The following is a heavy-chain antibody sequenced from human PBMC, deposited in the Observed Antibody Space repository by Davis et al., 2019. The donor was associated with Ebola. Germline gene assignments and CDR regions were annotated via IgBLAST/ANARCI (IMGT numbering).Heavy chain of an antibody. CDR2: INPNSGGT. Sequence: ASVKVSCNASGYTFTGYYMHWVRPAPGQGLEWMGWINPNSGGTNYAQKFQGRVTMTRDTSISTAYMELSRLRSDDTAVYYCARGLIYCSGGSCYWGVQFDYWGQGTLVTVSS. V-gene: IGHV1-2*02. D-gene: IGHD2-15*01. CDR1: GYTFTGYY. CDR3: ARGLIYCSGGSCYWGVQFDY. J-gene: IGHJ4*02.